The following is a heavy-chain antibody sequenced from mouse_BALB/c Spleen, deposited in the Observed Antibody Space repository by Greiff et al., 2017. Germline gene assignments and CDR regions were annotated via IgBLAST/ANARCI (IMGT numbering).Heavy chain of an antibody. V-gene: IGHV1S81*02. CDR2: INPSNGRT. CDR3: AREGVRGEGYAMDY. Sequence: QVQLQQPGAELVKPGASVKLSCKASGYTFTSYWMHWVKQRPGQGLEWIGEINPSNGRTNYNEKFKSKATLTVDKSSSTAYMQLSSLTSEDSAVYYCAREGVRGEGYAMDYWGQGTSVTVSS. J-gene: IGHJ4*01. D-gene: IGHD2-14*01. CDR1: GYTFTSYW.